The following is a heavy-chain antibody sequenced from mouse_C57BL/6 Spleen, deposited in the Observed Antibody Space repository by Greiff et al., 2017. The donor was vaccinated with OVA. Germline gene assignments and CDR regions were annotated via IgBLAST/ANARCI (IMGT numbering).Heavy chain of an antibody. V-gene: IGHV2-5*01. CDR1: GFSFTSYG. D-gene: IGHD1-1*01. J-gene: IGHJ1*03. CDR3: AKNLGDDYGSSYRWYFDV. Sequence: VQLQESGPGLVQPSQSLSITCTVSGFSFTSYGVHWVRQSPGTGLEWLGVIWRGGSTDSNAAFMSRLSITKDNAKGQVFVKMNSLQADDTAIYYIAKNLGDDYGSSYRWYFDVWGTGTTVTVSS. CDR2: IWRGGST.